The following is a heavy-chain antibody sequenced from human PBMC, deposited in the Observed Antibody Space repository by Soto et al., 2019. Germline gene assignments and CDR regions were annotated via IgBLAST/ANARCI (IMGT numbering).Heavy chain of an antibody. CDR2: ISGSGGST. CDR1: GFTFSSYA. Sequence: GALLLPCSAYGFTFSSYAMSWVRQAPGKGLEWVSAISGSGGSTYYADSVKVRFTISRDNSKNTLYLQMNSLRAEDTAVYYCARSELRTAAPFDYWGQGTLVTVYS. CDR3: ARSELRTAAPFDY. J-gene: IGHJ4*02. V-gene: IGHV3-23*01. D-gene: IGHD6-13*01.